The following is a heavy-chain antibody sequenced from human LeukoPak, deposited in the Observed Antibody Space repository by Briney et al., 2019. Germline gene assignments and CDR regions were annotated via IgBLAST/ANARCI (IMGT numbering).Heavy chain of an antibody. CDR3: AKGLLLALDY. Sequence: AGASLRLSCAASGFTFSIYGMTWVRQAPGKGLEWVSAISGTGGSTYYADSVQGRFTISRDNSKNTLYLQLSSLRAEDTAVYYCAKGLLLALDYRGQGTLVTVSS. D-gene: IGHD3-22*01. CDR2: ISGTGGST. CDR1: GFTFSIYG. V-gene: IGHV3-23*01. J-gene: IGHJ4*02.